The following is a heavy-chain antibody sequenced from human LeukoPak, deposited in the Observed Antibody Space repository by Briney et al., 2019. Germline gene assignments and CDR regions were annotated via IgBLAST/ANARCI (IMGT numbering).Heavy chain of an antibody. Sequence: ASVKVSCKASGYTFTGYYMHWVRQAPGQGLEWMGWINPNSGGTNYAQKFQGRVTMTRDTSISTAYTELSRLRSDDTAVYYCARVGVWGSYRYPDYWGQGTLVTVSP. CDR1: GYTFTGYY. CDR3: ARVGVWGSYRYPDY. J-gene: IGHJ4*02. D-gene: IGHD3-16*02. V-gene: IGHV1-2*02. CDR2: INPNSGGT.